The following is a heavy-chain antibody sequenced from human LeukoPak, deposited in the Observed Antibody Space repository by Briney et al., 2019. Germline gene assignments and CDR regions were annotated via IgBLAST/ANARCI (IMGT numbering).Heavy chain of an antibody. J-gene: IGHJ4*02. CDR2: IIPIFGTA. V-gene: IGHV1-69*05. CDR1: GGTFSSYA. Sequence: ASVKVSCKASGGTFSSYAISWVRQAPGQGLEWMGRIIPIFGTANYAQKFQGRVTITTDESTSTAYMELSSLRSEDTAVYYCARGHGYGGNPVTLDLGYWGQGTLVTVSS. CDR3: ARGHGYGGNPVTLDLGY. D-gene: IGHD4/OR15-4a*01.